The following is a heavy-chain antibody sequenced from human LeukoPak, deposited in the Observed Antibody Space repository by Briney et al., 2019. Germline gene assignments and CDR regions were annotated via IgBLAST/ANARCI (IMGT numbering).Heavy chain of an antibody. Sequence: PGGSLRLSCAASGFTFNNYGMHWVRQGPGKGLEWVLGISWNGATIGHADSVKGRFTISRDNAKNSLYLQMTSLRVEDTALYYCVKASEDRYSGYDDYFHHWGQGTLVTVSS. CDR1: GFTFNNYG. D-gene: IGHD5-12*01. CDR2: ISWNGATI. V-gene: IGHV3-9*01. J-gene: IGHJ4*02. CDR3: VKASEDRYSGYDDYFHH.